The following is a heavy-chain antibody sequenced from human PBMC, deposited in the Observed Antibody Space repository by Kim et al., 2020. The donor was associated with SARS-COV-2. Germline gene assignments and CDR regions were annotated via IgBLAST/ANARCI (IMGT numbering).Heavy chain of an antibody. V-gene: IGHV1-3*01. J-gene: IGHJ6*02. CDR3: ARGRQYHYYGMDV. Sequence: YSPNFQGRLTITNHKPASQAYMELSSLRSEDTAVYYCARGRQYHYYGMDVWGQGTTVTVSS. D-gene: IGHD3-10*01.